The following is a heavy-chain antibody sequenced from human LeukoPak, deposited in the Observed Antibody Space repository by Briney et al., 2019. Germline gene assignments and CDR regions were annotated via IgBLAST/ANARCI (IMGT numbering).Heavy chain of an antibody. CDR2: ISGGGGNT. Sequence: GGSLRLSCAASGFTFSSNAMNWVRQAPGKGLEWVSAISGGGGNTYYADSVKGRFTISRDSSKNTLFLQMNSLRAEDTAVYYCALGRDGYNIDYWGQGTLVTVSS. D-gene: IGHD5-24*01. J-gene: IGHJ4*02. CDR1: GFTFSSNA. CDR3: ALGRDGYNIDY. V-gene: IGHV3-23*01.